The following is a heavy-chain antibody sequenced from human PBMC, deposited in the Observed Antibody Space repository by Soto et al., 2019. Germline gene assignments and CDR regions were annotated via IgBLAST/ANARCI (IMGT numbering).Heavy chain of an antibody. J-gene: IGHJ5*02. CDR3: AREGTTMVRGVMFNLFDP. CDR2: ISYDGSNK. Sequence: PGGSLRLSCAASGFTFSSYAMHWVRQAPGKGLEWVAVISYDGSNKYYADSVKGRFTISRDNSKNTLYLQMNSLRAEDTAVYYCAREGTTMVRGVMFNLFDPWGQGTLVIVSS. D-gene: IGHD3-10*01. V-gene: IGHV3-30-3*01. CDR1: GFTFSSYA.